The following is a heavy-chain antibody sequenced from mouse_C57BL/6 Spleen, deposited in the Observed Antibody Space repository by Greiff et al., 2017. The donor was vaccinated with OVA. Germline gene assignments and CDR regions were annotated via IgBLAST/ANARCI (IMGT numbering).Heavy chain of an antibody. J-gene: IGHJ1*03. Sequence: VQLQQSGPELVKPGASVKISCKASGYSFTGYYMHWVKQSSEKSLEWIGEINPSTGGTSYNQKFKGKATLTVDKSSSTAYMQLKSLTSEDSAVYYCASTWYFDVWGTGTTVTVSS. V-gene: IGHV1-43*01. CDR2: INPSTGGT. CDR3: ASTWYFDV. CDR1: GYSFTGYY.